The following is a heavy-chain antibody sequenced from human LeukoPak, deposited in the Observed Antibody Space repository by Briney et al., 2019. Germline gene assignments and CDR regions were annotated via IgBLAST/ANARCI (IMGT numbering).Heavy chain of an antibody. CDR3: AKDGVAGPGWYVDFYFYMDV. Sequence: GGSLRLSCAASGFTFDTYAMSWVRQAPGKGLEWVSGLSSSSDRTHYADSVKGRFTNSRGNFKNTLFLQMSSLKAEDPGVYYCAKDGVAGPGWYVDFYFYMDVWGRGTTVTVSS. D-gene: IGHD6-19*01. V-gene: IGHV3-23*01. J-gene: IGHJ6*03. CDR2: LSSSSDRT. CDR1: GFTFDTYA.